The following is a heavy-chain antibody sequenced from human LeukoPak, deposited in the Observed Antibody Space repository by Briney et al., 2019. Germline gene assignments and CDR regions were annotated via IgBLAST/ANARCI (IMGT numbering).Heavy chain of an antibody. V-gene: IGHV4-59*01. CDR3: AREGYDSSGYYSGFDY. CDR1: GGSISSYY. J-gene: IGHJ4*02. CDR2: IYYSGST. Sequence: SETLSLTCTVSGGSISSYYWSWIRQPPGKGREWIGYIYYSGSTNYNPSLKSRVTISVDTSKNQFSLKLSSVTAADTAVYYCAREGYDSSGYYSGFDYWGQGTLVTVSS. D-gene: IGHD3-22*01.